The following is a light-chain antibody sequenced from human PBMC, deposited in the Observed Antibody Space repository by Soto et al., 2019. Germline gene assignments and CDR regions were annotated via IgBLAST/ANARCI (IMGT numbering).Light chain of an antibody. J-gene: IGKJ2*01. V-gene: IGKV3-20*01. Sequence: EIVLTQAPGTLSLSPGESATLSCRASQSVSSSQVAWYQQKPGQAPRLIFYGASSRATGIPDRFRGVGSETDFTLTISRLEPEDFAVYYCQQYDTAPHTFGQGTKLEIK. CDR1: QSVSSSQ. CDR2: GAS. CDR3: QQYDTAPHT.